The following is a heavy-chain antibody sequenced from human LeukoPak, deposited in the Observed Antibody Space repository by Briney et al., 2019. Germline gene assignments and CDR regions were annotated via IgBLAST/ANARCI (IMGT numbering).Heavy chain of an antibody. CDR3: ARDKLGSGYSSDFDR. Sequence: PGGSLRLSCAASGFSVSSNYMNWVRQAPGMGLEWVSAIYTGGTTYYADSVKGRFTISRDNSKNTLYLQMNSLRAEDSAVYFCARDKLGSGYSSDFDRWGQGTLVTVSS. V-gene: IGHV3-66*02. CDR1: GFSVSSNY. J-gene: IGHJ4*02. D-gene: IGHD6-19*01. CDR2: IYTGGTT.